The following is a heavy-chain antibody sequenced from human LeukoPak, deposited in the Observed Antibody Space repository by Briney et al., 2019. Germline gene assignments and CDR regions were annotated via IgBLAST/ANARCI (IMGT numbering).Heavy chain of an antibody. D-gene: IGHD6-19*01. CDR1: GYTFTDFY. Sequence: ASVKVSCKASGYTFTDFYIHWVRQSPGQGLEWMGRINPNSGGTNYAQKFQGRVTMTRDTSISTAYMELSRLTSDDSALYYCARGTQWLVGNYWGQGTLVTVSA. V-gene: IGHV1-2*06. CDR2: INPNSGGT. J-gene: IGHJ4*02. CDR3: ARGTQWLVGNY.